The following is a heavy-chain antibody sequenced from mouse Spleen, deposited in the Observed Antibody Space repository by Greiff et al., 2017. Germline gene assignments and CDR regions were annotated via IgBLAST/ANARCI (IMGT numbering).Heavy chain of an antibody. CDR3: TRKGDYYGSDV. J-gene: IGHJ1*01. Sequence: VQLQQSGAELVRPGASVTLSCKASGYTFTDYEMHWVKQTPVHGLEWIGAIDPETGGTAYNQKFKGKAILTADKSSSTAYMELRSLTSEDSAVYYCTRKGDYYGSDVWGAGTTVTVSS. V-gene: IGHV1-15*01. CDR1: GYTFTDYE. CDR2: IDPETGGT. D-gene: IGHD1-1*01.